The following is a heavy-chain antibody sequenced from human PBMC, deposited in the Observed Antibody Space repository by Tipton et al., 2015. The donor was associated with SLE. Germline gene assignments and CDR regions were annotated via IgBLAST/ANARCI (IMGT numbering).Heavy chain of an antibody. CDR1: GGSISSSNW. CDR2: IYHSGST. V-gene: IGHV4-4*02. J-gene: IGHJ4*02. Sequence: TLSLTCAVSGGSISSSNWWTWVRQSPDKGLEWIGEIYHSGSTTYNPSLKSRVTISVDTSKNQFSLKLSSVTAADTALYYCARLWGYTSSSQIDYWGQGTLVAVSS. D-gene: IGHD6-6*01. CDR3: ARLWGYTSSSQIDY.